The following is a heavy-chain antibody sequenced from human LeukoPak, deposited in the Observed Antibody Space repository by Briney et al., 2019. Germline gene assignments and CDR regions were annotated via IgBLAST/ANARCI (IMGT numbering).Heavy chain of an antibody. Sequence: GGSLRLSCAASGFTFSHYGMHWVRQAPGKRLEWVAVITYDGTNKYYADSVKGRFTISRDNSKNTLYLQMNTLRAEDTAVYYCARASGYSGYDPFDYWGQGTLVTVSS. D-gene: IGHD5-12*01. J-gene: IGHJ4*02. CDR3: ARASGYSGYDPFDY. V-gene: IGHV3-30*03. CDR2: ITYDGTNK. CDR1: GFTFSHYG.